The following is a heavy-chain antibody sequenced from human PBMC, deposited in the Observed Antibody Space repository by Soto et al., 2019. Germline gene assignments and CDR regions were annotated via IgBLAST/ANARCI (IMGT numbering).Heavy chain of an antibody. CDR3: VSRIPSWVFDY. CDR2: MYAGGDT. CDR1: GLSVSDNY. J-gene: IGHJ4*01. Sequence: GGSLRLSCGASGLSVSDNYMGWVRQAPGRGLEWVSVMYAGGDTHYADSVKGRFTISRDKSENTLYLQMNSLRDEDTGVYFCVSRIPSWVFDYWGLGTLVTV. V-gene: IGHV3-53*01. D-gene: IGHD2-21*01.